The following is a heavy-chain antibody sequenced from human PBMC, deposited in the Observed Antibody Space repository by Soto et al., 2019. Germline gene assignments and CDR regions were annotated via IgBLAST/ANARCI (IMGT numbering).Heavy chain of an antibody. Sequence: GGSLRLSCAASGFTFSSYWMHWVRQAPGKGLVWVSIISGSGERTYYADSVKGRFTISRDNSKNTLYLQMNSLRAEDTAVYYCAKVKEGATDYWGQGTLVTVSS. V-gene: IGHV3-23*01. CDR1: GFTFSSYW. J-gene: IGHJ4*02. CDR3: AKVKEGATDY. CDR2: ISGSGERT. D-gene: IGHD1-26*01.